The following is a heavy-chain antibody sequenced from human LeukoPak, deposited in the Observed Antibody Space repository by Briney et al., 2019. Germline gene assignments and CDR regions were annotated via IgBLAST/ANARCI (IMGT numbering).Heavy chain of an antibody. D-gene: IGHD2-8*02. CDR3: ARDTEPYYYYMDV. CDR2: ISYDGSNK. V-gene: IGHV3-30*04. Sequence: GGSLRLSCAASGFTFSSYAMHWVRQAPGKGLEWVAVISYDGSNKYYADSVKGRFTISRDNSKNTLYLQMNSLRAEDTAVYYCARDTEPYYYYMDVWGKGTTVTVSS. J-gene: IGHJ6*03. CDR1: GFTFSSYA.